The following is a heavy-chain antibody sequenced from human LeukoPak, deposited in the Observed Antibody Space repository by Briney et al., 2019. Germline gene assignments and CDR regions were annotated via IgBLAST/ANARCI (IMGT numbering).Heavy chain of an antibody. CDR1: GASITGYY. J-gene: IGHJ2*01. CDR2: IYTSGST. V-gene: IGHV4-4*07. Sequence: SETLSLTCSVSGASITGYYWSWIRQPAGKGLEWIGRIYTSGSTDYNPSLRSRVTMSVDTSKKQFSLRLTSVTAADTALYFCARGVSSYRSAWYFDPWGRGTLVSVSS. CDR3: ARGVSSYRSAWYFDP. D-gene: IGHD3-16*02.